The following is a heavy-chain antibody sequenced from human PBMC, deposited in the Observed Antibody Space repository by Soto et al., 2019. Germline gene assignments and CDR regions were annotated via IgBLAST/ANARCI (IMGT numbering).Heavy chain of an antibody. CDR2: INHSGST. J-gene: IGHJ4*02. D-gene: IGHD6-13*01. Sequence: SETLSLTCAVYGGSFSGYYWSWIRQPPGKGLEWIGEINHSGSTNYNPSLKSRVTISVDTSKNQFSLKLSSVTAADTAVYYCARDVSRVRAYYFDYWGQGTLVTVSS. V-gene: IGHV4-34*01. CDR1: GGSFSGYY. CDR3: ARDVSRVRAYYFDY.